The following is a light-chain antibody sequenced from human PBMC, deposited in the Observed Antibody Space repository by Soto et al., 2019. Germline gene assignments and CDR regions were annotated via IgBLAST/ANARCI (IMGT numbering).Light chain of an antibody. Sequence: DIVLTQSPATLSLSPGERATLSCRASQSVNKYLAWYQQKPGQAPRLLIYDASNRATGIPARFSGRGSGTDFSLTISRLETEDFSVYYCHQYGSSPLTFGGGTKVDIK. CDR2: DAS. V-gene: IGKV3-11*01. CDR1: QSVNKY. J-gene: IGKJ4*01. CDR3: HQYGSSPLT.